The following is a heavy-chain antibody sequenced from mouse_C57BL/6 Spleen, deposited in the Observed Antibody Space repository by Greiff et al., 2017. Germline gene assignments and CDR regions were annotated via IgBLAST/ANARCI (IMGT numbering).Heavy chain of an antibody. D-gene: IGHD2-12*01. CDR1: GYTFTSYW. CDR2: IHPNSGST. J-gene: IGHJ2*01. Sequence: QVQLQQPGAELVKPGASVKLSCKASGYTFTSYWMHWVKQRPGQGLEWIGMIHPNSGSTNYNEKFKSKATLTVDKSSSTDYMQLSSQKSEVSAVYNCARSGGYYRDFDYWGQGTTLTVSS. CDR3: ARSGGYYRDFDY. V-gene: IGHV1-64*01.